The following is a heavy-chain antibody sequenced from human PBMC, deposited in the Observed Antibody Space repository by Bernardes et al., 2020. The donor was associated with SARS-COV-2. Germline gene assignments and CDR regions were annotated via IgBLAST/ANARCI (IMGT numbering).Heavy chain of an antibody. CDR2: IRNRLSNYTT. V-gene: IGHV3-72*01. D-gene: IGHD5-18*01. CDR3: AREVPKFRDSNGYAHYYYAMGV. Sequence: GSPRLPCAASGFSFSYLYMDWVPQAPGKGLELVGRIRNRLSNYTTKYAPSVEGRFTIPSDDARKSLYLQMNSLRNEDTAVYYCAREVPKFRDSNGYAHYYYAMGVWGPGTTVTVSS. J-gene: IGHJ6*02. CDR1: GFSFSYLY.